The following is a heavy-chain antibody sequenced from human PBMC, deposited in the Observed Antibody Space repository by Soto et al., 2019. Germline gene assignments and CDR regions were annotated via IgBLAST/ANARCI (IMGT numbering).Heavy chain of an antibody. D-gene: IGHD3-3*01. CDR2: ISAYNGNT. V-gene: IGHV1-18*01. Sequence: ASVKVSCKASGYTFTSYGISWVRQAPGQGLEWMGWISAYNGNTNYAQKLQGRVTMTTDTSTSTAYMELRSLRSDDTAVYYCARDVAIFGVVNYGMDVWGQGTTVTGSS. CDR3: ARDVAIFGVVNYGMDV. J-gene: IGHJ6*02. CDR1: GYTFTSYG.